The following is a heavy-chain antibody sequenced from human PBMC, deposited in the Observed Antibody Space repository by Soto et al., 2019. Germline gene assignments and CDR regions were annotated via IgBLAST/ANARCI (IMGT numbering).Heavy chain of an antibody. Sequence: EVQLLESGGGLVQPGGSLRLSCAASGFTFSSSGMSWVRQTPGKGLEWVSTISGSGGSTYYADSVKGRFTISRDNSKNRRYLQMNSLRAEDTAVYYCATGVQQWRVPFDYWGQGTLVTVSS. CDR2: ISGSGGST. J-gene: IGHJ4*02. V-gene: IGHV3-23*01. CDR1: GFTFSSSG. CDR3: ATGVQQWRVPFDY. D-gene: IGHD6-19*01.